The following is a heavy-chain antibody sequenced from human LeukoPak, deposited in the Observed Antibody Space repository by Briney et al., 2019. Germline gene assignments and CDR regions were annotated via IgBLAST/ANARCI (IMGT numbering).Heavy chain of an antibody. D-gene: IGHD3-3*01. Sequence: PGGSLRLSCAASGFTFSSYEMNWVRQAPGKGLEWVSYISSSGSTIYYADSVKGRLTISRDNAKNSLYLQMNSLRAEDTAVYYCARWSGYYVDYWGQGTLVTVSS. V-gene: IGHV3-48*03. CDR3: ARWSGYYVDY. J-gene: IGHJ4*02. CDR2: ISSSGSTI. CDR1: GFTFSSYE.